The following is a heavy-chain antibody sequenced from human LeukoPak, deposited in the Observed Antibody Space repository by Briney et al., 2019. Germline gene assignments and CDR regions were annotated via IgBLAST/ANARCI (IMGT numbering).Heavy chain of an antibody. CDR2: FDPEDGET. D-gene: IGHD3-22*01. CDR1: GYTLTELS. CDR3: ATMGYSSGYYHHDAFDI. V-gene: IGHV1-24*01. J-gene: IGHJ3*02. Sequence: ASVKVSCKVSGYTLTELSMHWVRQAPGKGLEWMGGFDPEDGETIYAQKFQGRVTMTEDTSTDTAYMELSSLRSEDTAVYYCATMGYSSGYYHHDAFDIWGQGTMVTVSS.